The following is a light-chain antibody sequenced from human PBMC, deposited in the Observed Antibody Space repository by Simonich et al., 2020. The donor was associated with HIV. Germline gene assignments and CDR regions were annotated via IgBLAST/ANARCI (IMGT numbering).Light chain of an antibody. CDR2: GNT. Sequence: QSVLTQPPSVSGAPGQRVTISGTGSSANNGAGYDVHWYQQLPGTAPKLLIYGNTCRPSGVPDRFSGSQSGTSASLAITGLQAEDEADYYCQSYDSSLSGSVVFGGGTKLTV. V-gene: IGLV1-40*01. J-gene: IGLJ2*01. CDR3: QSYDSSLSGSVV. CDR1: SANNGAGYD.